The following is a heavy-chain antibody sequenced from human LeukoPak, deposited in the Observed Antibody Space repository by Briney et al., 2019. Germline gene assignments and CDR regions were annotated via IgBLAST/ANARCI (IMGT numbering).Heavy chain of an antibody. V-gene: IGHV3-64D*09. CDR3: VRDDKYYYDSGGYPA. Sequence: PGGSLRLSCSASGFTLSSFAMHWVRQAPGKGLEDVSAISNNGGWTYYADSVKGRFTISRDNSKNTLYLQMSSLRPEDTAVYYCVRDDKYYYDSGGYPAWGQGNLVAVSS. J-gene: IGHJ4*02. CDR1: GFTLSSFA. CDR2: ISNNGGWT. D-gene: IGHD3-22*01.